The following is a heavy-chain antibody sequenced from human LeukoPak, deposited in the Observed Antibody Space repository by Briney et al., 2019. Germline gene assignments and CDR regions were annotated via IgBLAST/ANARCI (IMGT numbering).Heavy chain of an antibody. CDR2: ISGSGGST. CDR1: GFTFSSYA. CDR3: ARIEIAAAVYYYYMDV. J-gene: IGHJ6*03. D-gene: IGHD6-13*01. Sequence: PGGSLRLSCAASGFTFSSYAMSWVRQAPGKGLEWVSAISGSGGSTYYADSVKGRFTISRDNSKNTLYLQMNSLRAEDAAVYYCARIEIAAAVYYYYMDVWGQGTLVTVS. V-gene: IGHV3-23*01.